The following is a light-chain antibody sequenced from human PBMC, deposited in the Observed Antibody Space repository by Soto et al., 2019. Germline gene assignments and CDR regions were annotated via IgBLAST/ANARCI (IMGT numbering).Light chain of an antibody. CDR3: QSYDSSNHVI. Sequence: NFMLTQPHSVSESPGKTVTLSCTRSSGSIASNYVQWYQQRPGSAPTTVIYKDDQRPSGVPDRFSGSIGSSSNSASLTISGLKTEDEADYYCQSYDSSNHVIFGGGTKLTVL. V-gene: IGLV6-57*04. CDR1: SGSIASNY. J-gene: IGLJ2*01. CDR2: KDD.